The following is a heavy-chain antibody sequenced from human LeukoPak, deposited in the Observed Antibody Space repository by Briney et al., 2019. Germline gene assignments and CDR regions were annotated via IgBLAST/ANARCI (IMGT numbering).Heavy chain of an antibody. CDR2: IIPIFGTA. Sequence: KVSCKASGGTFSSYAISWVRQAPGQGLEWMGGIIPIFGTANYAQKFQGRVTITADESTSTAYMELSSLRSEDTAVYYCARDGYSSSWFDPWGQGTLVTVSS. CDR1: GGTFSSYA. CDR3: ARDGYSSSWFDP. D-gene: IGHD6-13*01. V-gene: IGHV1-69*01. J-gene: IGHJ5*02.